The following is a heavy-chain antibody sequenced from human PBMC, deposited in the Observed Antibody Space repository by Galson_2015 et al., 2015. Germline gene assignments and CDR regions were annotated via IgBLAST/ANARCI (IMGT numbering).Heavy chain of an antibody. V-gene: IGHV3-23*01. CDR1: GFTFSDYA. J-gene: IGHJ4*02. CDR2: ISDNGLKT. Sequence: SLRLSCAASGFTFSDYAMCWVRQAPGKGLEWVSSISDNGLKTFYADSVRGRSTISRDNSKNTLYLQMSSLRVDDSAVYYCVRDRRYCSGNTCFLDYWGQGALVTVSS. D-gene: IGHD2-15*01. CDR3: VRDRRYCSGNTCFLDY.